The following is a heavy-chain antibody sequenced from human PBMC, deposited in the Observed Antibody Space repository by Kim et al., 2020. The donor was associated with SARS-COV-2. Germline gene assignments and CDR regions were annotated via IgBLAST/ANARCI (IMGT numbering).Heavy chain of an antibody. Sequence: SETLSLTCAVYGGSFSGYYWSWIRQPPGKGLEWIGEINHSGSTNYNPSLKSRVTISVDTSKNQFSLKLSSVTAADTAVYYCARGFLVVPAAILDYYGMDVWGQGTTVTVSS. V-gene: IGHV4-34*01. CDR1: GGSFSGYY. D-gene: IGHD2-2*02. J-gene: IGHJ6*02. CDR2: INHSGST. CDR3: ARGFLVVPAAILDYYGMDV.